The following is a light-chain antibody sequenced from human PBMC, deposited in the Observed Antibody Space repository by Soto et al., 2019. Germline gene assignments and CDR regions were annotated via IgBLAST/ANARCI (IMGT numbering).Light chain of an antibody. J-gene: IGKJ5*01. Sequence: EIVLTQSPGTLSLSPGERATLSCKRSQIRGSNFLAWYQQKPGQAPRLLISGASSRATGIPDRFSGSGSGTDFTLTISRLEPEDFAVYYCQQYGSSPRITFGQGTRLEIK. CDR1: QIRGSNF. CDR3: QQYGSSPRIT. CDR2: GAS. V-gene: IGKV3-20*01.